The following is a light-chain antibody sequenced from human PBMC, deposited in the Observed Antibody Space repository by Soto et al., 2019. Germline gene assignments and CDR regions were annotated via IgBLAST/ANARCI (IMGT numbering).Light chain of an antibody. Sequence: EIVLTQSPGTLALSPGERATLSCRASQSVSSSYLAWYQQKPGQAPRLLIYGASSRATGIPDRFSGSGSGTQFPLTISRLEPEDFAVYYCQQYGSSPFTFGPATKVEIK. CDR2: GAS. J-gene: IGKJ3*01. CDR1: QSVSSSY. V-gene: IGKV3-20*01. CDR3: QQYGSSPFT.